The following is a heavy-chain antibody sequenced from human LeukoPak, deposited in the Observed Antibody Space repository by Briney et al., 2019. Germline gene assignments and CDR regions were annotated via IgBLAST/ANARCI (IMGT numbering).Heavy chain of an antibody. J-gene: IGHJ4*02. CDR1: GFTFSNAW. V-gene: IGHV3-15*01. D-gene: IGHD3-22*01. Sequence: PGGSLRLSCAASGFTFSNAWMSWVRQAPGKGLEWVGRIKSKTDGGTTDYAAPVKGRFTISRDDSKNTLYLQMNSLKTEDTAVYYCTTVDPKYYYDSSRYYFDYWGQGTLVTVSS. CDR3: TTVDPKYYYDSSRYYFDY. CDR2: IKSKTDGGTT.